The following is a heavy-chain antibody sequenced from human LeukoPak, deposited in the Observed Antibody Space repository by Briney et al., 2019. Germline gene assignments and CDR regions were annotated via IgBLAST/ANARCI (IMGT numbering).Heavy chain of an antibody. D-gene: IGHD4-23*01. CDR2: IYYSGST. Sequence: PSETLSLTCTVSGGSISSYYWSWIRRPPGKGLGWIGYIYYSGSTNYNPSLKSRVTISVDTSKNQFSLKLSSVTAADTAVYYCARAAARWYWSYWGQGTLVTVSS. J-gene: IGHJ4*02. CDR3: ARAAARWYWSY. CDR1: GGSISSYY. V-gene: IGHV4-59*01.